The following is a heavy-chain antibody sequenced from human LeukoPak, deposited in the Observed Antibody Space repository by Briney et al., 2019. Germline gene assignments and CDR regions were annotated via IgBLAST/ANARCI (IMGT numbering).Heavy chain of an antibody. CDR2: IIPIFGTV. V-gene: IGHV1-69*06. CDR3: ASSTGTYYYDSSDYYVDY. CDR1: GDTFTSYY. D-gene: IGHD3-22*01. Sequence: SVKVSCKASGDTFTSYYMHWVRQAPGQGLEWMGGIIPIFGTVKYAERFQGRVTITADKSTSTAYMDLSSLRSEDTAVYYCASSTGTYYYDSSDYYVDYWGQGTLVTVSS. J-gene: IGHJ4*02.